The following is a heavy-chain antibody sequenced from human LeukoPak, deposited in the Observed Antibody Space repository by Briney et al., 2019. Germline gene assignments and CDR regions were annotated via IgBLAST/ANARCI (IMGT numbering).Heavy chain of an antibody. J-gene: IGHJ4*02. D-gene: IGHD2-21*01. CDR3: AKAPVTSCRGAYCYPFDS. Sequence: GGSLRLSCAASGFSLSSYAMSWVRQAPGKGLEWVSATSSSDSGTYYADSVRGRFTISRDNSKNTLYLHMKSLRAEDAAVYYCAKAPVTSCRGAYCYPFDSWGQGTVVTVSS. CDR2: TSSSDSGT. CDR1: GFSLSSYA. V-gene: IGHV3-23*01.